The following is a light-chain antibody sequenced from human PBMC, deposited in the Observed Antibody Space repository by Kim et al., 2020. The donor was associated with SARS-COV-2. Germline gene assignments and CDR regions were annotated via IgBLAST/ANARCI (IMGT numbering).Light chain of an antibody. CDR3: QQYKTYREN. Sequence: DIQMTQSPSTLSASTGDRVTITCRASQSVGSSLAWYQQRPGKAPKLLIYKASNLETGVPSRFSGSGSATQFTLTISSLQPDDSATYYCQQYKTYRENFGQGTKLEI. V-gene: IGKV1-5*03. J-gene: IGKJ2*01. CDR2: KAS. CDR1: QSVGSS.